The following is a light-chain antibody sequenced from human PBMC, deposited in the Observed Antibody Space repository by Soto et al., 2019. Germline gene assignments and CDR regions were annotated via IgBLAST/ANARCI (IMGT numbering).Light chain of an antibody. CDR1: HGVGSSY. Sequence: EVVLTQSPGTLALSPGERATLSCRARHGVGSSYLAWYQQQPGQAPRVLIYGTSSRATGLPDRFSGSGSGTDFTLTISRLEPEDFAVYYCQQYGDSPPDTFGQGTRLDIK. CDR2: GTS. CDR3: QQYGDSPPDT. V-gene: IGKV3-20*01. J-gene: IGKJ5*01.